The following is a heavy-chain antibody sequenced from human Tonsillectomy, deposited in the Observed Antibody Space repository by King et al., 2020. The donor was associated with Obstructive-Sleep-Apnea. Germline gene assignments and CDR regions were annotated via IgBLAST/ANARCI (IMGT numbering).Heavy chain of an antibody. CDR1: GFTFDDYA. D-gene: IGHD6-13*01. CDR2: ISWNSGSI. J-gene: IGHJ5*02. Sequence: VQLVESGGGLVQPGRSLRLSCAASGFTFDDYAMHWVRQAPGKGLEWVSGISWNSGSIGYADSVKGRFTISRDNAKNSLYLQMNSLRAEDTALYYCAKDPTYXXIAAAPNWFDXXGQGTLVTVSS. V-gene: IGHV3-9*01. CDR3: AKDPTYXXIAAAPNWFDX.